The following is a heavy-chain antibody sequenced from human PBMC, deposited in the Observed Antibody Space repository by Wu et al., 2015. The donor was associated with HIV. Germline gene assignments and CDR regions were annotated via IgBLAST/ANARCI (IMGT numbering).Heavy chain of an antibody. CDR1: GNSLTEVS. Sequence: QVHLVQSGAEVKKPGASVKVSCKVSGNSLTEVSIHWVRQAPGKGLEWMGGFDPEDEETIYAQEFQGRIIMTEDTSTDTAYMELSSLRSHDTAVYYCAVSAYDTSLDYGGQGTLVTVSS. CDR3: AVSAYDTSLDY. V-gene: IGHV1-24*01. J-gene: IGHJ4*02. D-gene: IGHD3-22*01. CDR2: FDPEDEET.